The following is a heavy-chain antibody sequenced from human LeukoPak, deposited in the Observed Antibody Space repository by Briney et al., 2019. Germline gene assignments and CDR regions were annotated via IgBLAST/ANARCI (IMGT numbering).Heavy chain of an antibody. D-gene: IGHD2-8*01. CDR2: IYPDDSDT. V-gene: IGHV5-51*01. J-gene: IGHJ6*03. CDR3: ARHGRCTNGVCYSNYYYMDV. CDR1: GYSFTSYW. Sequence: GESLKISCKGSGYSFTSYWIGWVRQMPGKGLEWMGIIYPDDSDTRYSPSFEGQVIISVDKSISTAYLQWSSLKASDTATYYCARHGRCTNGVCYSNYYYMDVWGKGTTVTVSS.